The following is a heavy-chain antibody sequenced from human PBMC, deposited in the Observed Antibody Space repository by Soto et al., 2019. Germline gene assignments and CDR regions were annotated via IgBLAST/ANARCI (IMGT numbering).Heavy chain of an antibody. J-gene: IGHJ4*02. CDR1: GFIFDDYG. CDR2: VNWNGGST. V-gene: IGHV3-20*04. D-gene: IGHD1-26*01. Sequence: EVQLVESGGGVLRPGGSLRLSCAASGFIFDDYGMSWARQAPGKGLEWVSGVNWNGGSTGYADSVKGRFTISRDNAKNFLFLQMNSLRGEDTAFYYCVRGASLNFDYWGQGTLVTVSS. CDR3: VRGASLNFDY.